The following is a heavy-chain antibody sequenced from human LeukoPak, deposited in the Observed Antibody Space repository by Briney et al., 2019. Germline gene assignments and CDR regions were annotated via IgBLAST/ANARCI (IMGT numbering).Heavy chain of an antibody. Sequence: GGSLRLSCAASGFTFGNYAMSWVRQGPGKGLEWVSTISGSGGSTYYADSVKGRFTISRDNAKNSLYLQMNSLRAEDTAVYYCARDKVNTGLDAFDIWGQGTMVTVSS. V-gene: IGHV3-23*01. CDR3: ARDKVNTGLDAFDI. J-gene: IGHJ3*02. D-gene: IGHD5-18*01. CDR1: GFTFGNYA. CDR2: ISGSGGST.